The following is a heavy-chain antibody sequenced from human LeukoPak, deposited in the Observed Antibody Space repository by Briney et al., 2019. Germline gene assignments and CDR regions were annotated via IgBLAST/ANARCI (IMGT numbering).Heavy chain of an antibody. CDR1: GFTFSSHS. D-gene: IGHD6-19*01. Sequence: GGSLRLSCAASGFTFSSHSMNWVRQAPGKGLEWVSSISSSSSYIYYAGSVKGRFTISRDNAKNSLYLQMNSLRAEDTAIYYCARSSGWYHRGPDYYYYYMDVWGKGTTVTVS. CDR2: ISSSSSYI. V-gene: IGHV3-21*01. J-gene: IGHJ6*03. CDR3: ARSSGWYHRGPDYYYYYMDV.